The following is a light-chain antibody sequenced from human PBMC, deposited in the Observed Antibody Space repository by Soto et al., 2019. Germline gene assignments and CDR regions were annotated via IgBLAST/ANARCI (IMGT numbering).Light chain of an antibody. CDR1: RSDVGGYNY. Sequence: QSALTQPASVSGSPGQSITISCTGTRSDVGGYNYVSWYQQHPGKAPTLMIYDVSNRPSGVSNRFSGSKSGNTAALTISGLQAEDEADYYCSSYTSSSTPYVFGTGTKLTVL. J-gene: IGLJ1*01. V-gene: IGLV2-14*01. CDR3: SSYTSSSTPYV. CDR2: DVS.